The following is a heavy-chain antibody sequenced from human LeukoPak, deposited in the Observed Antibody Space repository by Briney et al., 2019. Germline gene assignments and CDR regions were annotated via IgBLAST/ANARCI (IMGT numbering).Heavy chain of an antibody. D-gene: IGHD2-15*01. CDR1: GFTFSDYY. J-gene: IGHJ4*02. CDR2: ISYDGSNK. V-gene: IGHV3-30-3*01. Sequence: GSLRLSCAASGFTFSDYYMSWIRQAPGKGLEWVAVISYDGSNKYYADSVKGRFTISRDNSKNTLYLQMNSLRAEDTAVYYCARDPPIGHYWGQGTLVTVSS. CDR3: ARDPPIGHY.